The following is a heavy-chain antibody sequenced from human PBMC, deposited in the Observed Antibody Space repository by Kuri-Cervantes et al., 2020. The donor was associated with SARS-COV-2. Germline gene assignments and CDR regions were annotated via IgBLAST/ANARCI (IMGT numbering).Heavy chain of an antibody. V-gene: IGHV3-30*18. CDR1: GFTVSSNY. Sequence: GRSLRLSCAASGFTVSSNYMSWVRQAPGKGLAWVAVISYDGTKKYYADSVKGRFTISRDNSKNTLSLQMNSLTTEDTAVYHCAKDVDAAGAYWYFDLWGRGTLVTVSS. CDR2: ISYDGTKK. J-gene: IGHJ2*01. CDR3: AKDVDAAGAYWYFDL. D-gene: IGHD6-13*01.